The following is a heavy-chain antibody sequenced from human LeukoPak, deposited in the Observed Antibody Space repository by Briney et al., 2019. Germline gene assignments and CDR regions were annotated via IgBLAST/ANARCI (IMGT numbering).Heavy chain of an antibody. J-gene: IGHJ6*03. CDR3: ARGGWGSDYYYYYYYMDV. CDR1: GGSISSYY. CDR2: IYYSGST. D-gene: IGHD5-12*01. V-gene: IGHV4-59*01. Sequence: SETLSLTCTVSGGSISSYYWSWIRQPPGKGLEWIGYIYYSGSTNYNPSLKSQVTISVDTSKNQFSLKLSSVTAADTAVYYCARGGWGSDYYYYYYYMDVWRKGTTVTVSS.